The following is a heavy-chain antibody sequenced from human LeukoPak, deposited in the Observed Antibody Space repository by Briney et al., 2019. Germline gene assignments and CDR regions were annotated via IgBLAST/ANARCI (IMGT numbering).Heavy chain of an antibody. Sequence: SETLSLTCTVSGGSISSSSYYWGWIRQPPGKGLEWIGSIYYSGSTYYNPSLKSRVTISVDTSKNQFSLKLSSVTAADTAVYYCARDPGYCFDYWGQGTLVTVSS. J-gene: IGHJ4*02. V-gene: IGHV4-39*02. D-gene: IGHD3-10*01. CDR2: IYYSGST. CDR1: GGSISSSSYY. CDR3: ARDPGYCFDY.